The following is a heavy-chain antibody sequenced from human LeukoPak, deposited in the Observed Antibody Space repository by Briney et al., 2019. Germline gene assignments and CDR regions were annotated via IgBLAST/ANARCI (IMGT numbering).Heavy chain of an antibody. CDR3: ARLSWAGIDY. D-gene: IGHD3-10*01. CDR1: GFTFSSYS. J-gene: IGHJ4*02. Sequence: GGSLRLSCAASGFTFSSYSMNGVRHAPGRGLEWVSSISSSSSYIYYADSVKGRFTISRDNAKNSLYLQMNSLRAEDTAVYYCARLSWAGIDYWGQGTLVTVSS. V-gene: IGHV3-21*01. CDR2: ISSSSSYI.